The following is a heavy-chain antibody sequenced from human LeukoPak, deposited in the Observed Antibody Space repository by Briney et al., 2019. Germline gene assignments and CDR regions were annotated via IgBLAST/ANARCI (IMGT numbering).Heavy chain of an antibody. J-gene: IGHJ4*02. V-gene: IGHV3-23*01. CDR3: AKGGSSYSYGSSGALDY. D-gene: IGHD5-18*01. CDR2: INYSGGST. CDR1: GFTFNNYA. Sequence: GRSLRLSCAASGFTFNNYAMNWVRHAPGQGLDWVSGINYSGGSTYSANSVKGRFTISRDNSKNTLYLQMNSLRAEDTAVYYCAKGGSSYSYGSSGALDYWGQGALVTVSS.